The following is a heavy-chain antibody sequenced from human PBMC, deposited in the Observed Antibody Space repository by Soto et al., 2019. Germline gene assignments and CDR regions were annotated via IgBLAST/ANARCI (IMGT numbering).Heavy chain of an antibody. CDR3: AREAESAVGAAYYHFYGMDV. V-gene: IGHV3-30-3*01. CDR1: GFAFDNYA. J-gene: IGHJ6*02. Sequence: QVQLVESGGGVVQPGRSLRLSCAASGFAFDNYAMHWVRQAPGKGLAGVALTSRDGGKRYYTDSVKGRFTISRDNSQNTLYLQIKSLRTEDTAVYYCAREAESAVGAAYYHFYGMDVWGQGTTVTVSS. CDR2: TSRDGGKR. D-gene: IGHD1-26*01.